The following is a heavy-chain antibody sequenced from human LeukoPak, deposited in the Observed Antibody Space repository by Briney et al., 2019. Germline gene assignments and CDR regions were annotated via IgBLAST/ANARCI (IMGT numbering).Heavy chain of an antibody. J-gene: IGHJ2*01. CDR2: INHSGST. D-gene: IGHD2-15*01. CDR1: GGSFSGYY. Sequence: SETLSLTCAVYGGSFSGYYWSWIRQPPGKGLEWIGEINHSGSTNYNPSLKSRVTISVDTSKNQISLKLSSVTAADTAVYYCARGCSGGSCGYLWGRGTLVTVSS. V-gene: IGHV4-34*01. CDR3: ARGCSGGSCGYL.